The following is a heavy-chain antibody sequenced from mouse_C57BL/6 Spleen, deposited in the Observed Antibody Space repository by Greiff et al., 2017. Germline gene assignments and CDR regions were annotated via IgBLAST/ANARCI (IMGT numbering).Heavy chain of an antibody. J-gene: IGHJ1*03. CDR1: GFNIKDDY. CDR2: IDPENGDT. CDR3: ARWATVVAPWYFDV. Sequence: VQLQQSGAELVRPGASVKLSCTASGFNIKDDYMHWVKQRPEQGLEWIGWIDPENGDTEYASKFQGKATITADKSSSTAYMQLSSLTSEDSAVYYCARWATVVAPWYFDVWGTGTTVTVSS. V-gene: IGHV14-4*01. D-gene: IGHD1-1*01.